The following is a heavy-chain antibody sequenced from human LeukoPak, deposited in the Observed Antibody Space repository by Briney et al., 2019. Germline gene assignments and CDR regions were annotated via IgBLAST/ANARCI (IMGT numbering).Heavy chain of an antibody. CDR2: INPNSGGT. J-gene: IGHJ4*02. CDR3: ARTYYYDSSGYGG. Sequence: ASVKVSCKASGYTFICYYMHWVRQAPGQGLEWMGWINPNSGGTNYAQKFQGRVTMTRDTSISTAYMELSRLRSDDTAVYSCARTYYYDSSGYGGWGQGTLVTVSS. V-gene: IGHV1-2*02. D-gene: IGHD3-22*01. CDR1: GYTFICYY.